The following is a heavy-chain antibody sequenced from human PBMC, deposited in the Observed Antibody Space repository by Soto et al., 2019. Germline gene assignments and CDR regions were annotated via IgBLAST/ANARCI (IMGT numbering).Heavy chain of an antibody. J-gene: IGHJ5*01. V-gene: IGHV4-59*08. CDR1: GGSISGYY. Sequence: PSETLSLTCTVSGGSISGYYWNWIRQPPGKGLELIGYIYYSGSTNYNPSLKSRVTITVDISKNQFSLQLNSVTPDDTAVYCCARLVGNSWLDSWGQGTLVTVS. D-gene: IGHD2-2*01. CDR2: IYYSGST. CDR3: ARLVGNSWLDS.